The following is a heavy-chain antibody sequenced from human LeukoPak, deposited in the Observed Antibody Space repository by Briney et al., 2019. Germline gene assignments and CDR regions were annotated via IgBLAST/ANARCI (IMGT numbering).Heavy chain of an antibody. V-gene: IGHV3-48*03. CDR3: ARGAPEGDGDYMYNWFDP. CDR1: GFTFSTYE. J-gene: IGHJ5*02. D-gene: IGHD4-17*01. Sequence: PGGSLRLSCAASGFTFSTYEMKWVRQAPGKGLEWVSYISSSGSTIYYADSVKGRFTISRDNARNSLYLQMNSLRAEDTAVYYCARGAPEGDGDYMYNWFDPWGQGTLVTVSS. CDR2: ISSSGSTI.